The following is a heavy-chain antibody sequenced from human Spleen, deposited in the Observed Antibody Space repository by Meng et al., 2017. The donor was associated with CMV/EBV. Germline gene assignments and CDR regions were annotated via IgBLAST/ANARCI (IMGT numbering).Heavy chain of an antibody. D-gene: IGHD6-6*01. CDR3: ARETDEQLVNWFDP. CDR2: ISYDGSNK. Sequence: GESLKISCAASGFTFSSYAMHWVRQAPGKGLEWVAVISYDGSNKYYADSVKGRFTISRDNSKNTLYLQMNSLRAEDTAVYYCARETDEQLVNWFDPWGQGTLVTVSS. J-gene: IGHJ5*02. CDR1: GFTFSSYA. V-gene: IGHV3-30*04.